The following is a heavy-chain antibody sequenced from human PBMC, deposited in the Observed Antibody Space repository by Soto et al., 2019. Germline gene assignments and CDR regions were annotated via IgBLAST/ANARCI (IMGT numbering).Heavy chain of an antibody. Sequence: EVQLVESGGGLVQPGGSLRLSCAASGFTFSSYEMNWVRQAPGKGLEWVSYISSSGSTTYYVDTVKGRFTISRDNAKNSLYLEMNSLRAEDTAVDYCARVGYYNDRGAFDIGCQWTMVTVSS. D-gene: IGHD3-9*01. CDR1: GFTFSSYE. CDR3: ARVGYYNDRGAFDI. CDR2: ISSSGSTT. J-gene: IGHJ3*02. V-gene: IGHV3-48*03.